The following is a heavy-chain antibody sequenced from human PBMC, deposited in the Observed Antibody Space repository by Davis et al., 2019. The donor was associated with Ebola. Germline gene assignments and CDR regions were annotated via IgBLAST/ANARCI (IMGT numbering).Heavy chain of an antibody. V-gene: IGHV1-46*01. CDR1: GYMFTIYY. D-gene: IGHD1-26*01. Sequence: ASVKVSCKASGYMFTIYYMHWVRQAPGQGLEWMGIINPSDGSTSYAQKFQGRVTMTRDTSTSTVYMELSGLRSEDTAVYYCSRLSVILGASDIWGQGTMVTVSS. CDR3: SRLSVILGASDI. CDR2: INPSDGST. J-gene: IGHJ3*02.